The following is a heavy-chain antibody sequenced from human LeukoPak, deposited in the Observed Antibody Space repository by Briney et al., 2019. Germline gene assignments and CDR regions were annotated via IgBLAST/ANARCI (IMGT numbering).Heavy chain of an antibody. CDR1: GGSISSYY. D-gene: IGHD3-3*01. CDR3: ARGGRGGRFLEWLLWTFDY. J-gene: IGHJ4*02. Sequence: SETLSLTCTVSGGSISSYYWSWTRQPPGKGLEWIGYIYYSGSTNYNPSLKSRVTISVDTSKNQFSLKLSSVTAADTAVYYCARGGRGGRFLEWLLWTFDYWGQGTLVTVSS. V-gene: IGHV4-59*08. CDR2: IYYSGST.